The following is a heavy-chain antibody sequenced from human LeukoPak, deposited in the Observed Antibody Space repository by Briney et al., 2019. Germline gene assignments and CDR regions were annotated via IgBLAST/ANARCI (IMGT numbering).Heavy chain of an antibody. CDR2: INPNSGGT. CDR1: GYTFTDYY. CDR3: ATVSPVAGTSNYFDY. J-gene: IGHJ4*02. D-gene: IGHD6-19*01. Sequence: GASVKVSCKASGYTFTDYYLHWVRQAPGQGLEWMGWINPNSGGTNYAQKFQGRVTMTRDTSISTVYMELSRLSSDDTAVYYCATVSPVAGTSNYFDYWGQGTLVTVSS. V-gene: IGHV1-2*02.